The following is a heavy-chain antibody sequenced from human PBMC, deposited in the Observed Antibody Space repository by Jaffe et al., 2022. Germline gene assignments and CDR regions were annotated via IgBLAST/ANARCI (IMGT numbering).Heavy chain of an antibody. V-gene: IGHV4-34*01. CDR1: GGSFSGYY. CDR2: INHSGST. Sequence: QVQLQQWGAGLLKPSETLSLTCAVYGGSFSGYYWSWIRQPPGKGLEWIGEINHSGSTNYNPSLKSRVTISVDTSKNQFSLKLSSVTAADTAVYYCARGQGGVFHGDFDYWGQGTLVTVSS. D-gene: IGHD2-15*01. CDR3: ARGQGGVFHGDFDY. J-gene: IGHJ4*02.